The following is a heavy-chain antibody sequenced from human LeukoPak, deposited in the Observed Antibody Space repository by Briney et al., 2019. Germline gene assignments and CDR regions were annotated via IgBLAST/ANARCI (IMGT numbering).Heavy chain of an antibody. CDR3: ATVSVLRYFDWLGYAFDI. Sequence: SETLALTCAAYGGSCSGYYWSWIRQPPGKELEWIGEINHSGSTNYNPSLKSRVTISVDTSKNQFSLKLSSVTAADTAVYYCATVSVLRYFDWLGYAFDIWGQGTMVTVSS. CDR2: INHSGST. V-gene: IGHV4-34*01. J-gene: IGHJ3*02. D-gene: IGHD3-9*01. CDR1: GGSCSGYY.